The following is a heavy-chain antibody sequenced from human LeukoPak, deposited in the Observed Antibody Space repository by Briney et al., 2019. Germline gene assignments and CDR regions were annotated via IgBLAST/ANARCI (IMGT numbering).Heavy chain of an antibody. Sequence: SQTLSLTCAVSGGSISSGGYSWSWIRQPPGKGLEWIGYIYHSGSTYYNPSLKSRVTISVDRSKNQFSLKLSSVTAADTAVYYCARLRSIANWFDPWGQGTLVTVSS. CDR2: IYHSGST. V-gene: IGHV4-30-2*01. CDR3: ARLRSIANWFDP. J-gene: IGHJ5*02. CDR1: GGSISSGGYS. D-gene: IGHD3-22*01.